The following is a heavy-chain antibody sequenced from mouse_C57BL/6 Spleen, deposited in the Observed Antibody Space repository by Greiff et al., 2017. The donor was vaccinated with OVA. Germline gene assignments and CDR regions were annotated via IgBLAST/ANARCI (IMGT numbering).Heavy chain of an antibody. Sequence: QVQLQQSGAELVMPGASVKLSCKASGYTFTSYWMHWVKQRPGQGLEWIGEIDPSDSYTNYNQKFKGKSTLTVDKSSSTAYMQLSSLTSEDSAVYYCASLNYSNPFAYWGQGTLVTVSA. CDR3: ASLNYSNPFAY. V-gene: IGHV1-69*01. D-gene: IGHD2-5*01. CDR2: IDPSDSYT. J-gene: IGHJ3*01. CDR1: GYTFTSYW.